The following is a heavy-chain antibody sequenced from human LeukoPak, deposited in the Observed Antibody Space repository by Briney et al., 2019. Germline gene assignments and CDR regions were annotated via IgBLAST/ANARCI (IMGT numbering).Heavy chain of an antibody. D-gene: IGHD1-26*01. CDR1: GFSLSTSGMR. CDR3: ARMGVGATYTFDY. J-gene: IGHJ4*02. V-gene: IGHV2-70*04. CDR2: IDWDDDK. Sequence: SGPTLVNPTQTLTLTCTFSGFSLSTSGMRVSWIRQPPGEALEWLARIDWDDDKVYITSLKTRLTISKDISKNQVVLTMTNMDPVDTATYYCARMGVGATYTFDYWGQGTLVTVSS.